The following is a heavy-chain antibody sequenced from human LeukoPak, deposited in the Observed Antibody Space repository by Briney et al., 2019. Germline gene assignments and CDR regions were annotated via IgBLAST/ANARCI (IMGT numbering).Heavy chain of an antibody. V-gene: IGHV3-74*01. J-gene: IGHJ4*02. Sequence: GGSLRLSCVDSGFTFSRFWMHWVRQAPGKGLVWVSHITNEGRRTSYADSVKGRFPISRDNAKNSLYLQMNSLRAEDTAVYYCARPGYYGDSWADYWRQGTLVPVSS. D-gene: IGHD4-17*01. CDR3: ARPGYYGDSWADY. CDR2: ITNEGRRT. CDR1: GFTFSRFW.